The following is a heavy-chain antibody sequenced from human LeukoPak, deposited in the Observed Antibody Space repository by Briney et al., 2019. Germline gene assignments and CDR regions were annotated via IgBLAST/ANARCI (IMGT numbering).Heavy chain of an antibody. Sequence: ASVKVSCKASGYTFTGYYMHWVRQAPGQGLEWMGWINPNSGGTNYAQKFQGRVTMTRDTSISTAYMELSRLRSDDTAVYYCARAHYDFWSGYRANFDYWGQGTLVTVSS. CDR3: ARAHYDFWSGYRANFDY. CDR1: GYTFTGYY. V-gene: IGHV1-2*02. J-gene: IGHJ4*02. D-gene: IGHD3-3*01. CDR2: INPNSGGT.